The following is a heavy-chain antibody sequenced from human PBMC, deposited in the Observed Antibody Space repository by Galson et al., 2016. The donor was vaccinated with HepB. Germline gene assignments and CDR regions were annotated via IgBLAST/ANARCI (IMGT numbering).Heavy chain of an antibody. CDR3: ARGGYIGRSAWYPFDY. J-gene: IGHJ4*02. CDR1: GFTFSSFA. D-gene: IGHD6-19*01. CDR2: ISYDGSNK. Sequence: SLRLSCAASGFTFSSFAMHWVRQAPGKGLEWVAVISYDGSNKYYTDSVKGRFTISRDISSNTLFLQLTNLRPGDTAVYYCARGGYIGRSAWYPFDYWGQGTLVTVSS. V-gene: IGHV3-30*04.